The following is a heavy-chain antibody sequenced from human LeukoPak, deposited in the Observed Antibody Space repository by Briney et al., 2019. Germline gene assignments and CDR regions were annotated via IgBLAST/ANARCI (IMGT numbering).Heavy chain of an antibody. J-gene: IGHJ4*02. D-gene: IGHD4-11*01. CDR3: ARDPSSVTLYFFDY. Sequence: GASVTVPCKASGYTFRGNYIHWLRQAPGQGLEWMGWIDANNGDTKSAQKFQGRVTMSRDTSISTAYMDLSSLSPDDAAVYYCARDPSSVTLYFFDYWGQGTLVTVSS. CDR2: IDANNGDT. CDR1: GYTFRGNY. V-gene: IGHV1-2*02.